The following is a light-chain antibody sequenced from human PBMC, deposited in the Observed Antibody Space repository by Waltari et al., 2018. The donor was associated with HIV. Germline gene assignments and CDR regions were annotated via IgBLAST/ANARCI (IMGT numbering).Light chain of an antibody. CDR1: SSDVGAYHY. CDR2: DVI. V-gene: IGLV2-11*01. CDR3: CSYAGTYLLF. J-gene: IGLJ2*01. Sequence: QSALTQPRSVSGSPGQSVTISCTGTSSDVGAYHYVSWYQQYPGKAPKLMIYDVIKRPSGVPDRFSGSKSGNTASLTISGLQAEDEADYYCCSYAGTYLLFFGGGTKLTVL.